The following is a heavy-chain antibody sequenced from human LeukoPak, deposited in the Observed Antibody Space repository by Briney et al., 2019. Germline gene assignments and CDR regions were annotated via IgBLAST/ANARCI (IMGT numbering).Heavy chain of an antibody. CDR2: IYYSGST. CDR3: ARLRISWFDP. Sequence: PSETLSLTCTVSGGSISSYYWSWIRQPPGKGLEWIGYIYYSGSTNYNPSLKSRVTISVDTSKNQFSLKLSSVTAADTAVYYCARLRISWFDPWGQGTLVTVSS. V-gene: IGHV4-59*01. CDR1: GGSISSYY. J-gene: IGHJ5*02. D-gene: IGHD2-15*01.